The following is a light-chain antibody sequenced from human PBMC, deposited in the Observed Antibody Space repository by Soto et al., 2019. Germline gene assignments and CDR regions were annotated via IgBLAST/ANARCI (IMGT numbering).Light chain of an antibody. CDR1: SSDVGGYNY. Sequence: QCVLTQPASVSGSPVQSSTITCTGTSSDVGGYNYVSWYQQHPGKAPKLMIYDVSNRPSGVSNRFSGSKSGDTASLTISGLQAEDEADYYCSSYTSSSTLYVFGTGTKVTVL. CDR3: SSYTSSSTLYV. J-gene: IGLJ1*01. CDR2: DVS. V-gene: IGLV2-14*01.